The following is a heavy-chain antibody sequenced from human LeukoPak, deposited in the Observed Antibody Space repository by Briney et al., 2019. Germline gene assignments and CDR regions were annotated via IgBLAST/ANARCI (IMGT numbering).Heavy chain of an antibody. V-gene: IGHV3-30*02. Sequence: GGSLRLSCAASEFSVGSNYMTWVRQAPGKGLEWVAFIRYDGSNKYYADSVKGRFTISRDNSKNTLYLQMNSLRAEDTAVYYCANLPRSLLWFGELAYWGQGTLVTVSS. CDR3: ANLPRSLLWFGELAY. D-gene: IGHD3-10*01. CDR2: IRYDGSNK. J-gene: IGHJ4*02. CDR1: EFSVGSNY.